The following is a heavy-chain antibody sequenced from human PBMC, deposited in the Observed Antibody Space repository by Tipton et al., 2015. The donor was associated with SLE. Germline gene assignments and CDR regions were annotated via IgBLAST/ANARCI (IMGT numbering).Heavy chain of an antibody. J-gene: IGHJ4*02. D-gene: IGHD2-2*02. Sequence: TLSLTCTVSGVSISNGSYYWSWIRQPAGKGLEWIGYIYASGSTNYNPSLKSRVTISVDTSKNQFSLKLSSVTAADTAVYYCARVGAAAAIDYWGQGTLVTVSS. V-gene: IGHV4-61*10. CDR2: IYASGST. CDR3: ARVGAAAAIDY. CDR1: GVSISNGSYY.